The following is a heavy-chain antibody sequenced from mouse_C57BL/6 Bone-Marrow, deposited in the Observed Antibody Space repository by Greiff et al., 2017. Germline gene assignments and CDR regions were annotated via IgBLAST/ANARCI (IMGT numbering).Heavy chain of an antibody. CDR2: ISYDGSN. CDR3: ARDGRGPYWYFDV. D-gene: IGHD1-1*01. V-gene: IGHV3-6*01. Sequence: EVKLVESGPGLVKPSQSLSLTCSVTGYSITSGYYWNWIRQFPGNKLEWMGYISYDGSNNYNPSLKNRISITRDTSKHQFFLKLNSVTTEDTATYYCARDGRGPYWYFDVWGTGTTVTVSS. CDR1: GYSITSGYY. J-gene: IGHJ1*03.